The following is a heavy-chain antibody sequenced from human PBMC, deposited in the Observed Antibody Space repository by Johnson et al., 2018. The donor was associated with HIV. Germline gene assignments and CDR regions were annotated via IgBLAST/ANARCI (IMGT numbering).Heavy chain of an antibody. J-gene: IGHJ3*02. CDR2: IWYDESNK. V-gene: IGHV3-30*19. Sequence: QVQLMESGGGVVQPGRSLRLSCAASGFTFSSYGMHWVRQAPGKGLEWVAVIWYDESNKHYADSVKGRFTISRDNSKNTVYLQMNSLRAEDTALYYCARELRGYDVFDIWGQGTMGTVSS. CDR3: ARELRGYDVFDI. CDR1: GFTFSSYG. D-gene: IGHD6-13*01.